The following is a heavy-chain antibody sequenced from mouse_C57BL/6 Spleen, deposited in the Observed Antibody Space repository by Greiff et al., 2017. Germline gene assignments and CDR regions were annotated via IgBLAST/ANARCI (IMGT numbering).Heavy chain of an antibody. CDR1: GFNFHDYY. CDR3: SRNVPDLYFGG. Sequence: VQLQQSGAELVKPGASVKLSCTASGFNFHDYYMPWVKQRPEQGLEWIGSIDPEDSDTNYAAKVQGKVTIAGDTASNTPYLQLSSLTSEDTAVYYCSRNVPDLYFGGRGTRTTVT. V-gene: IGHV14-2*01. J-gene: IGHJ1*03. CDR2: IDPEDSDT.